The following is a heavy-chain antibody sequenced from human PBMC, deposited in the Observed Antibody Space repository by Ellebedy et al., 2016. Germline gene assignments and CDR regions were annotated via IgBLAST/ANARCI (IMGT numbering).Heavy chain of an antibody. CDR2: VNHSGST. CDR3: ARVVLELQSSMCYFDY. Sequence: SETLSLTCAVYGGSFSGYYWSWIRQPPGKGLEWIGEVNHSGSTNYNQSLKSRVTISVDTSKNQFSLKLSSVTAADTAVYYCARVVLELQSSMCYFDYWGQGTLVTVSS. CDR1: GGSFSGYY. D-gene: IGHD1-7*01. V-gene: IGHV4-34*01. J-gene: IGHJ4*02.